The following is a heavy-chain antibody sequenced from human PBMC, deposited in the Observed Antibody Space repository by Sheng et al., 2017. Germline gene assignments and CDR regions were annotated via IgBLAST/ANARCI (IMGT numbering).Heavy chain of an antibody. CDR1: GFTFDDYA. J-gene: IGHJ4*02. Sequence: EVQLVESGGGLVQPGRSLRLSCAASGFTFDDYAMHWVRQAPGKGLEWVSGISWNSGNIGYADSVKGRFTISRDNAKNSLYLQMNSLRAEDMALYYCAKDSGSGWTGTDYWGQGTLVTVSS. CDR2: ISWNSGNI. D-gene: IGHD6-19*01. CDR3: AKDSGSGWTGTDY. V-gene: IGHV3-9*03.